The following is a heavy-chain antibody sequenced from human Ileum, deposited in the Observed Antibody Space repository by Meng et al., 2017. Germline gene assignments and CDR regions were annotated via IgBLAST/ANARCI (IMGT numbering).Heavy chain of an antibody. V-gene: IGHV1-46*01. D-gene: IGHD4/OR15-4a*01. J-gene: IGHJ4*02. Sequence: QVQLVQSGAEVKKPGASVKVSCKASGYTFTTYYLHWVRQAPGQGLEWMGLINPSGGTTTHAQNFQDRLTVTRDTSTSTVYMELTSLTFEDTAMYYCARFGAGGCWGQGTLVTVSS. CDR1: GYTFTTYY. CDR2: INPSGGTT. CDR3: ARFGAGGC.